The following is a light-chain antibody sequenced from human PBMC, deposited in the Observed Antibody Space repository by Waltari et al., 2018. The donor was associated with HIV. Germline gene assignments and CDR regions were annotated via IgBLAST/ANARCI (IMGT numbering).Light chain of an antibody. Sequence: EIVLTQSPATLSLSPGERATLSCGASQSVRSLIAWYQQKPGQAPRLLIYDASNRATGIPARFSGSGSGTDFTLTISSLEPEDFAVYYCQQSSNWPLTFGGGTEVEIK. V-gene: IGKV3-11*01. J-gene: IGKJ4*01. CDR3: QQSSNWPLT. CDR1: QSVRSL. CDR2: DAS.